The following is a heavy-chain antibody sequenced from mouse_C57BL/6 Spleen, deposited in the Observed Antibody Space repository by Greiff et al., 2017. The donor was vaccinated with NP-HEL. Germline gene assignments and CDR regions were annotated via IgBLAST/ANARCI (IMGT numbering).Heavy chain of an antibody. Sequence: VKLVESGAELVKPGASVKISCKASGYAFSSYWMNWVKQRPGKGLEWIGQIYPGDGDTNYNGKFKGKATLTADKSSSTAYMQLSSLTSEDSAVYFCARVGGGYYFDYWGQGTTLTVSS. D-gene: IGHD3-1*01. CDR3: ARVGGGYYFDY. J-gene: IGHJ2*01. CDR2: IYPGDGDT. CDR1: GYAFSSYW. V-gene: IGHV1-80*01.